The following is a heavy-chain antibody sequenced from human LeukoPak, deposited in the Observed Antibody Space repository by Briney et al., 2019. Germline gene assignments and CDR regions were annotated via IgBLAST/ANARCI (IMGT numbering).Heavy chain of an antibody. Sequence: AGGSLRLSCAASGFTFSSYEMNWVRQAPGEGLEWVSYISSSGSTIYYADSVKGRFTISRDNAKNSLYLQMNSLRAEDTAVYYCARLEGSGSPYYYYGMDVWGQGTTVTVSS. D-gene: IGHD3-10*01. J-gene: IGHJ6*02. CDR2: ISSSGSTI. CDR1: GFTFSSYE. CDR3: ARLEGSGSPYYYYGMDV. V-gene: IGHV3-48*03.